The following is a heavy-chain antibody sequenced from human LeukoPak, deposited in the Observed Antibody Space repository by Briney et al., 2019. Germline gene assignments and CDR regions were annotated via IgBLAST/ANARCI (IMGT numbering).Heavy chain of an antibody. Sequence: PSETLSLTCAVYGGSFSGYYWSWIRQPPGKGLEWIGEINHSGSTNYNPSLKSRVTISVYTSKNQFSLKLSSVTAADTAVYYCARGRYGAYDYWGQGTLVTVSS. CDR1: GGSFSGYY. J-gene: IGHJ4*02. CDR2: INHSGST. CDR3: ARGRYGAYDY. D-gene: IGHD1-1*01. V-gene: IGHV4-34*01.